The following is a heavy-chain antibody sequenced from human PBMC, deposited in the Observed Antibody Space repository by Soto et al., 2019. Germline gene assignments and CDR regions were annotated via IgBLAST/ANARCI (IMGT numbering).Heavy chain of an antibody. CDR2: IYSLGNT. CDR1: GGSISSSSYY. CDR3: ARQIYDSSGYYYAY. V-gene: IGHV4-39*01. J-gene: IGHJ4*02. D-gene: IGHD3-22*01. Sequence: QLQLQESGPGLVKPSETLSLTCTVSGGSISSSSYYWGWIRQPPGHGMESLGTIYSLGNTYYNPSLKSRVTISVDKSKSQLFLKLSSVTAPDTAVYSCARQIYDSSGYYYAYWGQGTLVTVSS.